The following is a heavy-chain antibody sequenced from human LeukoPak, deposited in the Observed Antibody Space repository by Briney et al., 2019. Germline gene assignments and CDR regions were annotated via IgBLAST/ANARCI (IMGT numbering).Heavy chain of an antibody. Sequence: PSETLSLTCAVYGGSFSGYYWSWIRQPPGKGLEWIGEINHSGSTNYNPSLKSRVTISVDTSKNQFSLKLSSVTAADTAVYYCARAQRYFDWLALGDAFDIWGQGTMVTVSS. CDR1: GGSFSGYY. V-gene: IGHV4-34*01. D-gene: IGHD3-9*01. CDR3: ARAQRYFDWLALGDAFDI. J-gene: IGHJ3*02. CDR2: INHSGST.